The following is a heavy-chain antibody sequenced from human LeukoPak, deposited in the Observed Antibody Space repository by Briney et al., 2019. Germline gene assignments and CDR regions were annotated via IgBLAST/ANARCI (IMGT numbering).Heavy chain of an antibody. Sequence: ASVKVSCKASGYTFTGYYIHWVRQASGQGLEWMGWINPYSGGTNYTQKFQDRVTMTRDTSISTAYMELSRLRSDDSAMYYCARDRSGGSASVYYWGQGTLVTVSS. J-gene: IGHJ4*02. CDR3: ARDRSGGSASVYY. D-gene: IGHD6-13*01. CDR1: GYTFTGYY. CDR2: INPYSGGT. V-gene: IGHV1-2*02.